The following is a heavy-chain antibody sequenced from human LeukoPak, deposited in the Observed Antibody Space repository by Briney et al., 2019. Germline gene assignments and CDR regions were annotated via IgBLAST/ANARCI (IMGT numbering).Heavy chain of an antibody. CDR2: INPSGGST. CDR3: ARDSAPHLFDY. V-gene: IGHV1-46*01. Sequence: ASVKVSCKASGYTFTSYYMRWVRQAPGQGLGWMGIINPSGGSTSYAQKFQGRVTMTRDTSTSTVYMELSSLRSEDTAVYYCARDSAPHLFDYWGQGTLVTVSS. J-gene: IGHJ4*02. CDR1: GYTFTSYY.